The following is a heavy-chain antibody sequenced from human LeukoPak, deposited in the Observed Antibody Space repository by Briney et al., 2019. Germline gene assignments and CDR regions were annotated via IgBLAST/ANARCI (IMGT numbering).Heavy chain of an antibody. Sequence: GRSLRLSCAASGFTFSNYAIHWVRQVPDKGLEWVTVISFDGSNKYYADSVKGRFTISRDNSKNTLYLQMNSLRAEDTAVYYCARDVDTALDYWGQGTLVTVSS. V-gene: IGHV3-30-3*01. CDR2: ISFDGSNK. D-gene: IGHD5-18*01. J-gene: IGHJ4*02. CDR3: ARDVDTALDY. CDR1: GFTFSNYA.